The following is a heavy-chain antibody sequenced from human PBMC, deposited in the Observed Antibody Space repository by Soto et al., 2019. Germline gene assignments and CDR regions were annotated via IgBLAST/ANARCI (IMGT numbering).Heavy chain of an antibody. J-gene: IGHJ6*02. CDR2: VFESGSA. CDR3: VSVEGTPTVTGDYYYYAMDA. CDR1: GGTITYYY. D-gene: IGHD4-17*01. V-gene: IGHV4-59*01. Sequence: SETLSLTCTVSGGTITYYYWAWIRQAPGEGLEWIGYVFESGSAKYNPSLKSRVTLTLDTSKNQLSLRLTSVTAADTAVYYCVSVEGTPTVTGDYYYYAMDAWGQGTTVTSP.